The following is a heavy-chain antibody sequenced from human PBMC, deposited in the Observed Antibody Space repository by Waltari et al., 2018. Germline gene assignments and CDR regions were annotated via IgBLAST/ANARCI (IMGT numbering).Heavy chain of an antibody. V-gene: IGHV4-4*02. CDR2: IYHSGSK. CDR3: ARWSARISQREFYFDY. CDR1: GASVTGDW. D-gene: IGHD6-25*01. Sequence: QVHLQESGPGLVKPSGTLSLTCEVSGASVTGDWWGWVRQPPGKGLEWIGEIYHSGSKNYNPSLKSRLAMSVDKSKNEFSLKLTSVTAADTAVYYCARWSARISQREFYFDYWGQGILVTISS. J-gene: IGHJ4*02.